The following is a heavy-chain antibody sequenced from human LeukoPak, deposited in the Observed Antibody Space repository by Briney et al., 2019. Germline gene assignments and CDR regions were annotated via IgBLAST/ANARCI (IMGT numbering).Heavy chain of an antibody. J-gene: IGHJ6*03. CDR3: ARTRTYYMDV. V-gene: IGHV4-4*07. CDR1: GASISNYY. CDR2: MYSTGST. Sequence: SETLSLTCTVSGASISNYYWTWIRQPAGKGLEWIGRMYSTGSTIYNPSLKSRVTMSVDTSKNQFSLTLSSVAAADTAVYYCARTRTYYMDVWAKGTTVTVSS.